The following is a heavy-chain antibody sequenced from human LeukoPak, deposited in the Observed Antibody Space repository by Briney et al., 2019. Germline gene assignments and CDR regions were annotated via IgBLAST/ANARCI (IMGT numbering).Heavy chain of an antibody. CDR3: ARAIAVAGTASGELDY. CDR2: ISSSSSYI. CDR1: GFTFSSYS. Sequence: GGSLRLSCAASGFTFSSYSMNWVRQAPGKGLEWVSSISSSSSYIYYADPVKGRFTISRDNAKNSLYLQMNSLRAEDTAVYYCARAIAVAGTASGELDYWGQGTLVTVSS. J-gene: IGHJ4*02. V-gene: IGHV3-21*01. D-gene: IGHD6-19*01.